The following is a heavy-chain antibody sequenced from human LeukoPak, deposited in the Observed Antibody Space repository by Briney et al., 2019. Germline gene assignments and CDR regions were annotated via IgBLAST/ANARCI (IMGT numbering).Heavy chain of an antibody. CDR1: GGTFSRFA. CDR3: ARGNSDGSFYGFYDS. CDR2: IIPIFGTT. Sequence: SVKVSCKASGGTFSRFAISWVRQAPGQGLEWMGGIIPIFGTTHYAQKFQGRVTVTTDESSSTAYMELSSLRPEDAAVYHCARGNSDGSFYGFYDSWGQGTLVTVSS. J-gene: IGHJ4*02. V-gene: IGHV1-69*05. D-gene: IGHD2/OR15-2a*01.